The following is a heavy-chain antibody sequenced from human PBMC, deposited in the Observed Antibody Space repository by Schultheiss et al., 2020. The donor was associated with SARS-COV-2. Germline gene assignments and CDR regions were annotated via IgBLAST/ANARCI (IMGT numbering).Heavy chain of an antibody. CDR1: GGSISSYY. CDR3: ATGVGATTDAFAI. Sequence: SETLSLTCTVSGGSISSYYWSWIRQPPGKGLEWIGYVYYSGSTDYNPSLKSRVTISVDTSKNQFSLRLSSVTAADTAVYYCATGVGATTDAFAIWGQGTMVTVSS. J-gene: IGHJ3*02. D-gene: IGHD1-26*01. V-gene: IGHV4-59*08. CDR2: VYYSGST.